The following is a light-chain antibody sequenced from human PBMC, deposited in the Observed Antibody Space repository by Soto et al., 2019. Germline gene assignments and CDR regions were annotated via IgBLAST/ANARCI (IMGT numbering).Light chain of an antibody. CDR3: QQYDSSHL. J-gene: IGKJ4*01. V-gene: IGKV3-20*01. Sequence: EIVLTQSPGTLSLSPGERATLSCRASQSVSSSYLAWYQQKPGQAPRLLIYGASSRATGIPDRFSGSGSGTDFTLTISRLEPEEFAVYYCQQYDSSHLIGGRTKVEIK. CDR1: QSVSSSY. CDR2: GAS.